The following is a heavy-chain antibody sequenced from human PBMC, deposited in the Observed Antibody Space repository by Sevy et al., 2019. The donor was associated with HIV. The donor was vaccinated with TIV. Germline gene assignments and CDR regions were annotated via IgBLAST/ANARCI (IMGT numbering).Heavy chain of an antibody. CDR1: GFTFSSYW. Sequence: GGSLRLSCAASGFTFSSYWMSWVRQAPGKGLEWVANIKQDGSEKYYVDSVKGRFTISRDNAKNSLYLQMNSLRAEDTAVYYCARFSRPVYDFWSGYPTGYGMDVWGQGTTVTVSS. CDR3: ARFSRPVYDFWSGYPTGYGMDV. CDR2: IKQDGSEK. V-gene: IGHV3-7*03. J-gene: IGHJ6*02. D-gene: IGHD3-3*01.